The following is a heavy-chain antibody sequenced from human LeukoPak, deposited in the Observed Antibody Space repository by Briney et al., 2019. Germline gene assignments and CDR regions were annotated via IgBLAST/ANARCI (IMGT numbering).Heavy chain of an antibody. J-gene: IGHJ3*02. CDR3: ARGEPYISSAFDI. CDR1: GYTFTSYG. CDR2: ISVYNGNT. D-gene: IGHD3-9*01. V-gene: IGHV1-18*01. Sequence: ASVKVSCKASGYTFTSYGISWVRQAPGQGLEWMGWISVYNGNTKYARKLQGRVTMTTDTSTSTAYMELRSLRSDDTAVYYCARGEPYISSAFDIWGQGTMVTVSS.